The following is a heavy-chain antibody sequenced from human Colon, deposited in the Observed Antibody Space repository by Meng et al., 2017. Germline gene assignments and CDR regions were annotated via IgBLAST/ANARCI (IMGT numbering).Heavy chain of an antibody. J-gene: IGHJ5*01. V-gene: IGHV4-34*01. CDR2: INHDGIT. Sequence: GLGLFEPSETRPLPCRVLGGFVTYSHWDWVRQPPGKGLEWIGEINHDGITNYNPSLKSRVTIFVDTSKDQFSLTLRSVTAADTAVYYCARNNIKSFFGSSNYRLYNYFDPWGQGTLVTVSS. CDR1: GGFVTYSH. CDR3: ARNNIKSFFGSSNYRLYNYFDP. D-gene: IGHD3-10*01.